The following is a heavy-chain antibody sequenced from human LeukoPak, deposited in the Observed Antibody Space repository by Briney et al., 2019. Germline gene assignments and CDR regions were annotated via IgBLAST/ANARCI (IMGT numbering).Heavy chain of an antibody. Sequence: GGSLRLSCAASGFTFSSYWMHWVRQAPGKGLVWVSRLNSDGSSTTYADSVEGRFTIYRENAKNTLYLQMTSLRAEDTAVYYCARGHFYDTSGYPEYFQHWGQGTLVTVSS. CDR1: GFTFSSYW. CDR3: ARGHFYDTSGYPEYFQH. D-gene: IGHD3-22*01. J-gene: IGHJ1*01. V-gene: IGHV3-74*01. CDR2: LNSDGSST.